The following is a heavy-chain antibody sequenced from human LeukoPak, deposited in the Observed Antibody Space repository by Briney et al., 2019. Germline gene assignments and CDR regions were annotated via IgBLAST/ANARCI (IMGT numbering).Heavy chain of an antibody. V-gene: IGHV3-53*01. Sequence: GSLRLSCAASGFTVSSNYMSWVRHAPGEGLEWVSVIYSGGSTYYADSVKGRFTISRDNSKNTLYLQMNSLRAEDTAVYYCARLSAGRWGQGTLVTVSS. CDR1: GFTVSSNY. CDR2: IYSGGST. J-gene: IGHJ4*02. D-gene: IGHD6-19*01. CDR3: ARLSAGR.